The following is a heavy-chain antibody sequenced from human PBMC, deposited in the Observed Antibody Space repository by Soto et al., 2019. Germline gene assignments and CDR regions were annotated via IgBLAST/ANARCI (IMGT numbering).Heavy chain of an antibody. V-gene: IGHV2-5*02. J-gene: IGHJ4*02. CDR2: IYWDDYK. CDR3: VHKGGGDRILDY. D-gene: IGHD3-16*01. CDR1: GFSLSTSGVG. Sequence: QITLKESGPALVKPTQTLTLTCTFSGFSLSTSGVGVGWIRQPPGEALEWLALIYWDDYKHFSPSLESRLTITKDTSKNQVVLTMTKMDPVETATYYCVHKGGGDRILDYWGQGTLVTVSS.